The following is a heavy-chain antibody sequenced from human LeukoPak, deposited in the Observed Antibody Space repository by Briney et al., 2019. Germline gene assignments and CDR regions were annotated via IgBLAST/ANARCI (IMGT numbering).Heavy chain of an antibody. CDR2: ISSSYI. J-gene: IGHJ1*01. CDR1: GFTFSSYS. Sequence: GGSLRLSCAASGFTFSSYSMNWVRQAPGKGLEWVSSISSSYIYYADSVKGRFTISRDNAKNSLYLQMNSLRAEDTAVYYCARDFAARAEYFQHWGQGTLVTVSS. V-gene: IGHV3-21*01. D-gene: IGHD2-15*01. CDR3: ARDFAARAEYFQH.